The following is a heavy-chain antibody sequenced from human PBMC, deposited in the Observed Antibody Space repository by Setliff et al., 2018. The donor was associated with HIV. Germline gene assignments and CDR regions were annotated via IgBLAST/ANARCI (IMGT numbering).Heavy chain of an antibody. J-gene: IGHJ6*02. CDR1: GYTFTNYG. V-gene: IGHV1-18*01. CDR2: ISAYNGNT. Sequence: VKVSCKASGYTFTNYGISWVRQAPGQGLERMGWISAYNGNTNYAQKLQGRVTMTTDTSTSTVYMELRSLRSDDTAVYYCARYDSSGYYPSNYYYGMDVWGQGTTVT. CDR3: ARYDSSGYYPSNYYYGMDV. D-gene: IGHD3-22*01.